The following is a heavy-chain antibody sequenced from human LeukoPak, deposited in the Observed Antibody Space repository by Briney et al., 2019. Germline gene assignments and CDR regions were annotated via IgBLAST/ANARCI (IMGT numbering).Heavy chain of an antibody. J-gene: IGHJ4*02. D-gene: IGHD6-19*01. Sequence: SQTLSLTCAISGDSVSSNSAAWSWIRQSPSRGLEWLGRTYYRSKWYNDYAVSVKSRITINPDTSKNQFSLQLNSVTPEDTAVYYCARETVADLYYFDYWGQGTLVTVSS. V-gene: IGHV6-1*01. CDR3: ARETVADLYYFDY. CDR2: TYYRSKWYN. CDR1: GDSVSSNSAA.